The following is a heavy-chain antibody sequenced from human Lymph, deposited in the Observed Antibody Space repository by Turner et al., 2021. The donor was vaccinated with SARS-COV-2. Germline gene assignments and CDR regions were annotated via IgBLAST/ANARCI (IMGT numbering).Heavy chain of an antibody. CDR2: ISYDGYNK. V-gene: IGHV3-30-3*01. CDR1: GFTFSSYA. Sequence: QVQLVESGGGVVQPGRSLTLSCAASGFTFSSYAMHWVRQAPGKGLEWVALISYDGYNKYYADSVRGRFTISRDNSKNTLYLQMNSLRAEDTAVYYCARGLSGNYYFFDYWGQGTLVTVSS. CDR3: ARGLSGNYYFFDY. J-gene: IGHJ4*02. D-gene: IGHD1-26*01.